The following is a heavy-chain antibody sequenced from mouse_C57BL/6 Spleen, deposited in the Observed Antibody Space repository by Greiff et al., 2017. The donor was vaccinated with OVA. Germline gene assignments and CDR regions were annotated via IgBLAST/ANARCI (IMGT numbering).Heavy chain of an antibody. D-gene: IGHD1-1*01. V-gene: IGHV3-6*01. Sequence: EVKLVESGPGLVKPSQSLSLTCSVTGYSITSGYYWNWIRQFPGNKLEWMGYISYDGSNNYNPSLKNRISITRDTSKNQFFLKLNSVTTEDTATYYCAREGSSDAYYYAMDYWGQGTSVTVSS. CDR3: AREGSSDAYYYAMDY. J-gene: IGHJ4*01. CDR2: ISYDGSN. CDR1: GYSITSGYY.